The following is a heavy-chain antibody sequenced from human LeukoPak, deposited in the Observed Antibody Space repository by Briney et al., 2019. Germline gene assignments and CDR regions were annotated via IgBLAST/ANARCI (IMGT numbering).Heavy chain of an antibody. V-gene: IGHV4-61*05. CDR2: IYYSGST. D-gene: IGHD3-10*01. CDR3: AGAPYYYGSGSYSSNWFDP. J-gene: IGHJ5*02. Sequence: SETLSLTCTVSGGSISSSSYYWGWIRQPPGKGLEWIGYIYYSGSTNYNPSLKSRVTISVDTSKNQFSLKLSSVTAADTAVYYCAGAPYYYGSGSYSSNWFDPWGQGTLVTVSS. CDR1: GGSISSSSYY.